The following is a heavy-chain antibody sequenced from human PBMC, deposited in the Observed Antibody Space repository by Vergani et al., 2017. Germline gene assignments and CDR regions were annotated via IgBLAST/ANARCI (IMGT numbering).Heavy chain of an antibody. CDR2: ISSSSSTI. Sequence: EVQLVESGGGLVQPGGSLRLSCAASGFTFSSYSMNWVRQAPGKGLEWVSYISSSSSTIYYADSVKGRFTISRDNAKNSLYLQMNSLRAEDTAVYYCARDGSGPYCSGGSCYSGGLYYYYGMDVWGQGTTVTVSS. CDR1: GFTFSSYS. V-gene: IGHV3-48*01. J-gene: IGHJ6*02. CDR3: ARDGSGPYCSGGSCYSGGLYYYYGMDV. D-gene: IGHD2-15*01.